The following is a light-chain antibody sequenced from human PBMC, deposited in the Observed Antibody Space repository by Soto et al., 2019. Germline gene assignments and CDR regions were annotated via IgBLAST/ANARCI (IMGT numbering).Light chain of an antibody. J-gene: IGLJ3*02. CDR3: SSYTTDNTLV. Sequence: QSVLTQPASVSGSPGQSITISCTGSSSDVGAYNYVSWYQQHPGIAPRLMIYAVSHRPSGISSRFSGSKSGNTASLTISGLQAEDEADYYCSSYTTDNTLVFGGGTKVTVL. CDR2: AVS. V-gene: IGLV2-14*01. CDR1: SSDVGAYNY.